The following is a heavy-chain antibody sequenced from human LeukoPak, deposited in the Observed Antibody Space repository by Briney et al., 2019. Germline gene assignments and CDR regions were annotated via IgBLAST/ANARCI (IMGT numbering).Heavy chain of an antibody. CDR2: ISSGSSYI. CDR1: GFTFSSYN. J-gene: IGHJ4*02. D-gene: IGHD2-2*01. CDR3: ARVGDIVVVPAAHYYFDY. Sequence: GGSLRLSCAASGFTFSSYNMNWVRQAPGKGLEWVSSISSGSSYISYADSMKGRFTISRDNAKNSLYLQMNSLRAEDTAVYYCARVGDIVVVPAAHYYFDYWGQGTLVTVSS. V-gene: IGHV3-21*01.